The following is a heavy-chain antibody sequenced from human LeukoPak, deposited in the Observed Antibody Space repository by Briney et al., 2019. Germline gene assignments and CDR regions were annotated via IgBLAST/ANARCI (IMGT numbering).Heavy chain of an antibody. J-gene: IGHJ4*02. CDR1: GFTFSAYA. V-gene: IGHV3-33*06. CDR3: AKTATNWYLDS. Sequence: GGSLRLSCAASGFTFSAYAMHWVRQAPGMGLEWVALIWYDGGNMYYADSVQGRFTISRDNSRNTLYLQMSSLRVEDTAVYYCAKTATNWYLDSWGQGTLVTVSS. CDR2: IWYDGGNM. D-gene: IGHD1-1*01.